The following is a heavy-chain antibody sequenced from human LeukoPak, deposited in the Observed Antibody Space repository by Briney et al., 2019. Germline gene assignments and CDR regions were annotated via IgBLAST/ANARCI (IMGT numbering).Heavy chain of an antibody. CDR2: IYHSGST. J-gene: IGHJ5*02. V-gene: IGHV4-4*02. CDR3: ARQIEKLIAAAGFDNWFDP. Sequence: PSETLSLTCAVSGGSISSSNWWSWVRQPPGKGLEWIGEIYHSGSTNYNPSLKSRVTISVDKSKNQFSLKLSSVTAADTAVYYCARQIEKLIAAAGFDNWFDPWGQGTLVTVSS. D-gene: IGHD6-13*01. CDR1: GGSISSSNW.